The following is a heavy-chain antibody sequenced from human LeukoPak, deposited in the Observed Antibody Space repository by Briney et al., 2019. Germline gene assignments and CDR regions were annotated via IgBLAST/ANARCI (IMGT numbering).Heavy chain of an antibody. CDR2: NNTNTGNP. Sequence: GASVKVSCKASGYTFTSYAMNWVRQAPGQGLEWMGWNNTNTGNPTYAQGFTGRFVFSLDTSVSTAYLRISSLKAEDTAVYYCARDPSPIVATFYDYWGQGTLVTVSS. V-gene: IGHV7-4-1*02. J-gene: IGHJ4*02. D-gene: IGHD5-12*01. CDR1: GYTFTSYA. CDR3: ARDPSPIVATFYDY.